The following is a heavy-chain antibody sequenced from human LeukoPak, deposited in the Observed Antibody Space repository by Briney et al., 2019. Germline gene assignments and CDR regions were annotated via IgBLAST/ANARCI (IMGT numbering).Heavy chain of an antibody. V-gene: IGHV3-7*01. CDR3: ATFVGTVSGSYTVPGGLLV. J-gene: IGHJ6*04. D-gene: IGHD3-16*02. Sequence: GGSLRLSCVALEFEPTYFWMTCVRGAPGKGLEWVANINPDGSESFYLDSVRGRFTISRDNAKKSLYLQMNSLRAEDTAVYYCATFVGTVSGSYTVPGGLLVWGKGTTVSVSS. CDR2: INPDGSES. CDR1: EFEPTYFW.